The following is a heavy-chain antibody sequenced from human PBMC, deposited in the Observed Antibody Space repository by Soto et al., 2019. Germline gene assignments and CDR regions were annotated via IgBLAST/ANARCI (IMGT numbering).Heavy chain of an antibody. CDR1: GFTFSNAW. D-gene: IGHD3-22*01. CDR2: IKSKTDGGTT. V-gene: IGHV3-15*07. J-gene: IGHJ3*02. CDR3: TRDNMDSSGYWAYDAFDI. Sequence: GGSLRLSCAASGFTFSNAWMNWVRQAPGKGLEWVGRIKSKTDGGTTDYAAPVKGRFTISRDDSKNKLYLQMNSLKTEDTAVYYCTRDNMDSSGYWAYDAFDIWGQGTMVTVSS.